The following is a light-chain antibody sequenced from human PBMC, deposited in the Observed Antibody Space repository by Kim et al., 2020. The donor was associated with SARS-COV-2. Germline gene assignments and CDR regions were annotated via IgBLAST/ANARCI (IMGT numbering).Light chain of an antibody. J-gene: IGLJ3*02. CDR3: AAWDDSLTGV. CDR1: SSSIGSNT. V-gene: IGLV1-44*01. CDR2: SNN. Sequence: PGQRVTISCSGSSSSIGSNTVNWYQQLPGTAPKLLIYSNNQRPSGVPDRFAGSKSGTSASLAISGLQSEDEADYYCAAWDDSLTGVFGGGTQLTVL.